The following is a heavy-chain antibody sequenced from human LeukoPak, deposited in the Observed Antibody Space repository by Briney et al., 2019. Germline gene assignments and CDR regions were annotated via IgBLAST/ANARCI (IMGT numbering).Heavy chain of an antibody. CDR2: IYHSGST. Sequence: SQTLSLTCTVSGGSISSGSYYWSWIRQPPGKGLEWIGYIYHSGSTYYNPSLKSRVTISVDRSKNQFSLKLNSVTAADTAVYYCARILWNYYYYMDVWGKGTTVTVSS. D-gene: IGHD2-21*01. CDR1: GGSISSGSYY. V-gene: IGHV4-30-2*01. CDR3: ARILWNYYYYMDV. J-gene: IGHJ6*03.